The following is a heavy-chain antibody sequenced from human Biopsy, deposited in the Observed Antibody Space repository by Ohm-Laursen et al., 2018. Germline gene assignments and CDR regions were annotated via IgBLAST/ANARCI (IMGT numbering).Heavy chain of an antibody. D-gene: IGHD2-21*02. CDR1: GGSISSYY. CDR2: IYCSGTT. J-gene: IGHJ4*02. CDR3: ARDDAVTVIRGLYY. Sequence: TLSLTCPVSGGSISSYYWNWIRQPPGKGLEWIGYIYCSGTTDYSPSLKSRVTISIDKSKNQFFLKLSSVTAEDTAVYYCARDDAVTVIRGLYYWGQGALVTVSS. V-gene: IGHV4-59*01.